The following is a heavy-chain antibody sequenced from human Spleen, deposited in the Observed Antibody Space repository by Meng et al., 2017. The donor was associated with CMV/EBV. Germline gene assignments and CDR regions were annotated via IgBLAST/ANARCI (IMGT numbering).Heavy chain of an antibody. CDR2: IYYSGST. D-gene: IGHD1-26*01. Sequence: GSLRLSCTVSGGSISSSSYFWGWIRQPPGKGLEWIGTIYYSGSTYYNPSLKSRVTISVDTSKNQFSLKLNSVTAADRAVYYCARDGRSGAAYNWFDPWGQGTLVTVSS. CDR1: GGSISSSSYF. CDR3: ARDGRSGAAYNWFDP. V-gene: IGHV4-39*07. J-gene: IGHJ5*02.